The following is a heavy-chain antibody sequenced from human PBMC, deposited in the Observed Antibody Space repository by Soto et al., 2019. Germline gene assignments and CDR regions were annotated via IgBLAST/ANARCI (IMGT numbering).Heavy chain of an antibody. D-gene: IGHD2-15*01. J-gene: IGHJ6*02. CDR2: INHSGST. CDR3: ARRGRLYCSGGSCYSVYYYYGMDV. Sequence: SETLSLTCAVYGGSFSGYYWSWIRQPPGKGLEWIGEINHSGSTNYNPSLKSRVTISVDTSKNQFSLKLSSVTAADTAVYYCARRGRLYCSGGSCYSVYYYYGMDVWGQGTTVTVSS. CDR1: GGSFSGYY. V-gene: IGHV4-34*01.